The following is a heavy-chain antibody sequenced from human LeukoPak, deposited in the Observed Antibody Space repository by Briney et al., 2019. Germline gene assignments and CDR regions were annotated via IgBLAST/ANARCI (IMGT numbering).Heavy chain of an antibody. CDR3: ARHLAQYSSSPFDY. V-gene: IGHV4-38-2*01. CDR1: GYSISSGYY. Sequence: KPSETLSLTCAVSGYSISSGYYWGWIRPPPGKGLEWIGSIYHSGSTYYNPSLKSRVTISVDTSKNQFSLKLSSVTAADTAVYYRARHLAQYSSSPFDYWGQGTLVTVSS. CDR2: IYHSGST. J-gene: IGHJ4*02. D-gene: IGHD6-6*01.